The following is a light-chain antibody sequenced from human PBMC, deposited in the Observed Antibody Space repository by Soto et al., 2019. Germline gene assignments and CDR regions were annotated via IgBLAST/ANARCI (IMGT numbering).Light chain of an antibody. CDR2: GAS. J-gene: IGKJ2*01. CDR1: QSISKS. CDR3: QQYAITPHT. Sequence: EVVLTQSPGSLSVSPGEGATLSCRASQSISKSLAWYQHKPGQSPRLLIYGASSRSTGIPDRFSGTGSATEFSLNISSLEPEDFAVYYCQQYAITPHTVGQGTSLQI. V-gene: IGKV3-20*01.